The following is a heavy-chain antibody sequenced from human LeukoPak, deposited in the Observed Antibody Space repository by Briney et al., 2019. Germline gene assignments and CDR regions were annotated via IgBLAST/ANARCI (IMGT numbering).Heavy chain of an antibody. CDR3: AKGDPYGSGSYPVDY. D-gene: IGHD3-10*01. J-gene: IGHJ4*02. CDR1: GFTFSSYS. V-gene: IGHV3-21*01. CDR2: INILSNYI. Sequence: GGSLRLSCAASGFTFSSYSMNWVRQAPGKGLEWVSSINILSNYIYYADSVKGRFTISRDNSKNTLYLQMNSLRPEDTAVYYCAKGDPYGSGSYPVDYWGQGTLVTVSS.